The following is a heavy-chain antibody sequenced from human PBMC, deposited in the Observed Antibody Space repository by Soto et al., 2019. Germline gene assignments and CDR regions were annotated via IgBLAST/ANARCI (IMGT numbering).Heavy chain of an antibody. Sequence: GGSLRLSCAASGFTFSSYSMNWVRQAPGKGLEWVSSISSSSSYIYYADSVKGRFTISRDNAKNSLYLQMNSLRAEDTAVYYCARDLKTTVSNFDYWGQGTLVTVSS. D-gene: IGHD4-17*01. V-gene: IGHV3-21*01. CDR1: GFTFSSYS. CDR2: ISSSSSYI. J-gene: IGHJ4*02. CDR3: ARDLKTTVSNFDY.